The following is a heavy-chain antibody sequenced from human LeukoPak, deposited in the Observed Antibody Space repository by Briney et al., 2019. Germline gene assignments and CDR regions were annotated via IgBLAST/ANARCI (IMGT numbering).Heavy chain of an antibody. J-gene: IGHJ3*02. CDR2: IYHSGGT. V-gene: IGHV4-38-2*01. Sequence: SETLSLTCAVSGYSISSGYYWGWIRQPPGKGLEWIGSIYHSGGTYYNPSLKSRVTISVDTSKNQFSLKLSSVTAADTAVYYCARPRGLLYVMTDAFDIWGQGTMVTVSS. CDR1: GYSISSGYY. D-gene: IGHD4-11*01. CDR3: ARPRGLLYVMTDAFDI.